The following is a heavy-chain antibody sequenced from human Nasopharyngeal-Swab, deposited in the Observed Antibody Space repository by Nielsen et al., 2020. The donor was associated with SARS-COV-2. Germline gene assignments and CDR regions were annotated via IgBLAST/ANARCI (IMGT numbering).Heavy chain of an antibody. CDR2: INAGNGNT. D-gene: IGHD6-19*01. Sequence: ASVKVSCKASGYTFTSYAMHWVRQAPGQRLEWMGWINAGNGNTKYSQKFQGRVTITGDTSASTAYMELSSLRSEDTAVYYCARAVRGSGWYWGGFDYWGQGTLVTVSS. CDR3: ARAVRGSGWYWGGFDY. J-gene: IGHJ4*02. CDR1: GYTFTSYA. V-gene: IGHV1-3*01.